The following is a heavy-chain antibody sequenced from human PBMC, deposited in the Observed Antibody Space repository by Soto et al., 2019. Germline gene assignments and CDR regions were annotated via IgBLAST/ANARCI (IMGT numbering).Heavy chain of an antibody. CDR1: GFTFTSSA. J-gene: IGHJ6*02. CDR2: IVVGSGNT. D-gene: IGHD2-2*01. V-gene: IGHV1-58*01. CDR3: AAWAKVLSQYYYYGMDV. Sequence: SVKVSCKASGFTFTSSAVQWVRQARGQRFGWIGWIVVGSGNTNYAQKFQERVTVTRDMSTSTAYMELSSLRSEDTAVYYCAAWAKVLSQYYYYGMDVWGQGTTVTVSS.